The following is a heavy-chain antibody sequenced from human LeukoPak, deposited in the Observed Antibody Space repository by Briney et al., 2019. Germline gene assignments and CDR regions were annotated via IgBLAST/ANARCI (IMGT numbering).Heavy chain of an antibody. CDR2: INPNSGGT. D-gene: IGHD2-21*01. J-gene: IGHJ6*02. CDR1: VYTFTGYY. CDR3: AKEGGAITDYYYYAMDV. V-gene: IGHV1-2*02. Sequence: ASVKVSCKASVYTFTGYYMHWVRQAPGQGLEWMGWINPNSGGTNYAQKFQGRVTMTRDTSISTAYMEVSRVRSDDTAVYYCAKEGGAITDYYYYAMDVWGQGTTVTVSS.